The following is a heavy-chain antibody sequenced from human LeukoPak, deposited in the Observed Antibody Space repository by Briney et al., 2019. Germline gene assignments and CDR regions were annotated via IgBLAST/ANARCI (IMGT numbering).Heavy chain of an antibody. J-gene: IGHJ4*02. V-gene: IGHV3-23*01. CDR1: GFTFSSYA. D-gene: IGHD3-22*01. CDR2: ISGSGGST. CDR3: AKYYYDSSGYYYVFGY. Sequence: GGSLRLSCAASGFTFSSYAMSWVRQAPGKGLEWVSAISGSGGSTYYADSVKGRFTISRDNAKNSLYLQMNSLRDEDTAVYYCAKYYYDSSGYYYVFGYWGQGTLVTVSS.